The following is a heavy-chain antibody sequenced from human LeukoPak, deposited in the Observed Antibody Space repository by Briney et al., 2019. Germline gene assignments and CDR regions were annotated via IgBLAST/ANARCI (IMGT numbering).Heavy chain of an antibody. V-gene: IGHV4-61*02. CDR2: IYNNGIT. Sequence: SETLSLTCTVSDGSISSDNYYWNWIRQPAGKGLEWIGRIYNNGITNYNPSLRSRVTISVDTSKKQFSLTLSSVTAADTAVYYCARGILGTRADYWGQGTLVTVSS. CDR3: ARGILGTRADY. CDR1: DGSISSDNYY. J-gene: IGHJ4*02. D-gene: IGHD3-16*01.